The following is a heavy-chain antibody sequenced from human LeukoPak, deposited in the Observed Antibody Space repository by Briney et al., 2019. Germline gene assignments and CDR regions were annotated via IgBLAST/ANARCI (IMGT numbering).Heavy chain of an antibody. D-gene: IGHD5-12*01. CDR3: AGDRGYGGDFDY. Sequence: SQTLLLTCAISGDSVSRTSAAWNWIRQSPSRGLEWLGRTYYRSKWYYEYAVSVRSRITINPETSKNQFSLQLTSVTPEDTAVYFCAGDRGYGGDFDYWGQGILVTVSS. V-gene: IGHV6-1*01. CDR2: TYYRSKWYY. J-gene: IGHJ4*02. CDR1: GDSVSRTSAA.